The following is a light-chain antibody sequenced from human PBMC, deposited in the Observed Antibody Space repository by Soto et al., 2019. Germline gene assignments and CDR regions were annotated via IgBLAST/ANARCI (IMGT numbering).Light chain of an antibody. CDR1: HSVSTF. V-gene: IGKV3-11*01. Sequence: EIVLRQSPATLSVSPGERAILSCRASHSVSTFLAWFQQKPGQPPRLLIYGASTRATGIPARFSGGGSGTDFTLTISSLEPEDFAVYYCQQRSDWPWTFGQGTKVDIK. CDR3: QQRSDWPWT. J-gene: IGKJ1*01. CDR2: GAS.